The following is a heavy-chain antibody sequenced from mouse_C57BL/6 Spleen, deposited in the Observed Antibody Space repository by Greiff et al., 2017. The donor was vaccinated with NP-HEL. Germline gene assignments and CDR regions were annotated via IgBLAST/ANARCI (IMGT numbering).Heavy chain of an antibody. D-gene: IGHD1-1*01. CDR2: IDPENGDT. CDR1: GFNIKDDY. CDR3: TTETYYGAY. Sequence: VQLKQSGAELVRPGASVKLSCTASGFNIKDDYMHWVKQRPEQGLEWIGWIDPENGDTEYASKFQGKATITADTSSNTAYLQLSSLTSEDTAVYYCTTETYYGAYWGQGTLVTVSA. V-gene: IGHV14-4*01. J-gene: IGHJ3*01.